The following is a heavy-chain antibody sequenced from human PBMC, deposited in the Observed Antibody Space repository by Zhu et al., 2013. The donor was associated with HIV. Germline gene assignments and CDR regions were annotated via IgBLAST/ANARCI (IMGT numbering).Heavy chain of an antibody. CDR2: IKLDTGGT. CDR3: AREQQLPLYSYYYGFDV. CDR1: GYTFTSYY. D-gene: IGHD1-1*01. J-gene: IGHJ6*02. V-gene: IGHV1-2*02. Sequence: QVQLVQSGAEVKKPGASVKVSCKASGYTFTSYYMHWVRQAPGQGLEWMGWIKLDTGGTNYAQNFDDRVTMTRDTSTNTASMELRRLKSDDTAMYYCAREQQLPLYSYYYGFDVWGQGTTVIVSS.